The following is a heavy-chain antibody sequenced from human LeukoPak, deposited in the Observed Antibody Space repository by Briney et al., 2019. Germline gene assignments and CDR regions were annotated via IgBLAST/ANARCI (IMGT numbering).Heavy chain of an antibody. D-gene: IGHD3-22*01. CDR2: ISSSSSTI. Sequence: GGSLRLSCAASGFTFSSYSMNWVRQAPGKGLEWVSYISSSSSTIYYADSVKGRFTISRDNAKNSLYLQMNSLRAEDTAVYYCARYGFGSGSFYAFDIWGQGTLVTVSS. CDR1: GFTFSSYS. J-gene: IGHJ3*02. CDR3: ARYGFGSGSFYAFDI. V-gene: IGHV3-48*01.